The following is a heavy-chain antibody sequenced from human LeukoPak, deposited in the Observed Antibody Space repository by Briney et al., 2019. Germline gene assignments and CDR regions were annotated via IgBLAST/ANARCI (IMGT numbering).Heavy chain of an antibody. CDR2: IYYSGST. V-gene: IGHV4-59*08. J-gene: IGHJ6*02. D-gene: IGHD3-16*01. Sequence: SETLSLTCTVSGGSISSYYWSWIRQPPGKGLEWIEYIYYSGSTNYNPSLKSRVTISVDTSKNQFSLKLSSVTAADTAVYYCARGETEDYYYYYGMDVWGQGTTVTVSS. CDR1: GGSISSYY. CDR3: ARGETEDYYYYYGMDV.